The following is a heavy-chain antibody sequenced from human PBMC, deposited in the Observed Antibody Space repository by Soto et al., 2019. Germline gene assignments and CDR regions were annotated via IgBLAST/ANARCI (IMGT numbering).Heavy chain of an antibody. D-gene: IGHD2-8*01. J-gene: IGHJ6*02. CDR3: ARDYGYGTRYYYYGMDV. CDR1: GYTFTSYA. V-gene: IGHV1-3*01. CDR2: INAGNGNT. Sequence: ASVKVSCKASGYTFTSYAMHWVRQAPGQRLEWMGWINAGNGNTKYSQKFQGRVTITRDTSTSTAYMELSRLRSDDTAVYYCARDYGYGTRYYYYGMDVWGQGTTVTVSS.